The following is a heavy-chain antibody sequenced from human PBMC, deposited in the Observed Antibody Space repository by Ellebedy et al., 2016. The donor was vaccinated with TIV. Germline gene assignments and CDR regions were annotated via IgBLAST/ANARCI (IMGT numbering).Heavy chain of an antibody. Sequence: GESLKISCAASGFTFSSYSMNWVRQAPGKGLEWVSYINSSSSTIYYADSVKGRFTISRDNAKNSLYLQMNSLRAEDTAVYYCARDEMTDGMDVWGQGTTVTVSS. CDR2: INSSSSTI. V-gene: IGHV3-48*01. CDR3: ARDEMTDGMDV. J-gene: IGHJ6*02. CDR1: GFTFSSYS.